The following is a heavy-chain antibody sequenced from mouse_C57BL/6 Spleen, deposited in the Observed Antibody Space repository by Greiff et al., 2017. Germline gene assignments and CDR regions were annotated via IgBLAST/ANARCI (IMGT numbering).Heavy chain of an antibody. CDR3: ARVYGGDYCDY. D-gene: IGHD1-1*02. J-gene: IGHJ2*01. V-gene: IGHV5-16*01. CDR2: INYDGSST. Sequence: EVKLVESEGGLVQPGSSMKLSCTASGFTFSDYYMAWVRQVPEKGLEWVANINYDGSSTYYLDSLKSRFIISRDNAKNILDLHMSSLKSEDTATYYCARVYGGDYCDYWGQGTTLTVSA. CDR1: GFTFSDYY.